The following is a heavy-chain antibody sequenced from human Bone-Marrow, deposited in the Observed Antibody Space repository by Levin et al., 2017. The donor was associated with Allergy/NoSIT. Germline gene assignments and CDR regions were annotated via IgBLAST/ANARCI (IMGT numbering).Heavy chain of an antibody. D-gene: IGHD6-19*01. CDR2: ISYDGSNK. V-gene: IGHV3-30*04. J-gene: IGHJ4*02. CDR1: GFTFSSYA. Sequence: GGSLRLSCAASGFTFSSYAMHWVRQAPGKGLEWVAVISYDGSNKYYADSVKGRFTISRDNSKNTLYLQMNSLRAEDTAVYYCATEPSSQRTPGIAVAGTGGTFDYWGQGTLVTVSS. CDR3: ATEPSSQRTPGIAVAGTGGTFDY.